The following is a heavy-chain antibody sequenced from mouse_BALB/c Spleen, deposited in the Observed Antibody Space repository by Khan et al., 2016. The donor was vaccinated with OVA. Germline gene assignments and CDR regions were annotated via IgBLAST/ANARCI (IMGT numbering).Heavy chain of an antibody. V-gene: IGHV3-2*02. Sequence: EVQLQASGPGLVKPSQSLSLTCTVTGYSITSDYAWNWIRQFPGNKLEWMGYISYSGRTSYNPSLKSRISITRDTSKNQFFPQLNSVTTEDTATYYCARAVTITTVVATDFDYWGQGTTLTVSS. D-gene: IGHD1-1*01. CDR1: GYSITSDYA. CDR3: ARAVTITTVVATDFDY. J-gene: IGHJ2*01. CDR2: ISYSGRT.